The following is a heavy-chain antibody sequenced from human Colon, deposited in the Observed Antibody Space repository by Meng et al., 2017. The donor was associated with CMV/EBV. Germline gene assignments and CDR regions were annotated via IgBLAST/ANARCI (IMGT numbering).Heavy chain of an antibody. CDR3: ATGSVAADGKGY. CDR1: GYTCNKYN. J-gene: IGHJ4*02. V-gene: IGHV7-4-1*02. D-gene: IGHD6-13*01. CDR2: INPKTGNP. Sequence: CKASGYTCNKYNHNGLRQAPRQLLEWIRSINPKTGNPTYVQGFTGRFVFSLDTSDGAAYLQISSLKAEDTAVYYCATGSVAADGKGYWGQGTLVTVSS.